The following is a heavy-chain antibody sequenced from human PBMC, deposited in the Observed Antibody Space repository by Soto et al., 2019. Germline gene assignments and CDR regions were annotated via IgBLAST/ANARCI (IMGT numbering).Heavy chain of an antibody. D-gene: IGHD2-15*01. CDR2: IYHSGST. J-gene: IGHJ6*02. CDR3: ARVGYCSGGSCPVYYGMDV. Sequence: SETLSLTCAVSGGSITSSNWWSWVRQPPGQGLEWIGEIYHSGSTKSNTSLKSRVTISVDKTKNQVSLKLSSVAAADTAVYYCARVGYCSGGSCPVYYGMDVWGQGTTVTVSS. CDR1: GGSITSSNW. V-gene: IGHV4-4*02.